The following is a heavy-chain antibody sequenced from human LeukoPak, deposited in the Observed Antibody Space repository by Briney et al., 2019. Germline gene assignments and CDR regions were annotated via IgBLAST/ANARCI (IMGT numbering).Heavy chain of an antibody. J-gene: IGHJ6*02. CDR1: GFTFSSYS. CDR2: IKQDGNEK. D-gene: IGHD3-9*01. CDR3: ARDLVGGSDIFYYGMDV. Sequence: GGSLRLSCAASGFTFSSYSMNWVRQVPGKGLEWMANIKQDGNEKNYGDSVKGRFTISRDNAKKLLYLQMNSLRAEDTAVYYCARDLVGGSDIFYYGMDVWGQGTTVTVSS. V-gene: IGHV3-7*01.